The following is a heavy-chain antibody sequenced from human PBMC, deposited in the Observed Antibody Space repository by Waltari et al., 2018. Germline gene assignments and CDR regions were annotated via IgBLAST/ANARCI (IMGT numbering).Heavy chain of an antibody. Sequence: QVQLQESGPGLVKPSETLSRTCAVSGYSISSGYSWGWLRQPPGKGLEWIGSIYHSGSTYYNPSLKSRVTISVDTSKNQFSLKLSSVTAADTAVYYCARVSATARRFDPWGQGTLVTVSS. CDR1: GYSISSGYS. CDR3: ARVSATARRFDP. V-gene: IGHV4-38-2*01. CDR2: IYHSGST. J-gene: IGHJ5*02.